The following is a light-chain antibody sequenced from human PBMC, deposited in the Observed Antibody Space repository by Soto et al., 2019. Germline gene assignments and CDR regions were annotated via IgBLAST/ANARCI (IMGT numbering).Light chain of an antibody. CDR2: ENN. CDR3: GTWDISLSLWV. CDR1: SSNIGNNY. V-gene: IGLV1-51*02. J-gene: IGLJ3*02. Sequence: QSVLTQPPSVSAAPGQKVTISCSGSSSNIGNNYVSWYQHLPETAPKLLIYENNKRPPGIPDRFSGSKSGTSATLGITGLQTGDEADYYCGTWDISLSLWVFGGGTKLTVL.